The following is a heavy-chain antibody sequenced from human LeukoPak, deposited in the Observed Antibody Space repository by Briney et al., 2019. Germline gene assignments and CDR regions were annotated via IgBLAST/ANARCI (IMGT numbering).Heavy chain of an antibody. J-gene: IGHJ4*02. D-gene: IGHD4-17*01. CDR2: IYYSGST. V-gene: IGHV4-61*05. CDR3: ARGRPPHDYGTLFDY. Sequence: PPETLSLTCTVSGGSISSSSYYWGWIHQPPGKGLEWIGYIYYSGSTNYNPSLKSRVTMSVDTSKKQFSLKLSSVTAADTAVYYCARGRPPHDYGTLFDYWGQGTLVTVSS. CDR1: GGSISSSSYY.